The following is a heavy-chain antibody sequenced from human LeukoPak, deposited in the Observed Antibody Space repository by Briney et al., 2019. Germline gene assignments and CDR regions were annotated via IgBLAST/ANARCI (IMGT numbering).Heavy chain of an antibody. J-gene: IGHJ5*02. CDR2: ISVSGDVT. V-gene: IGHV3-23*01. CDR1: EVTFSSYP. CDR3: AKYKVAVPGAFDH. D-gene: IGHD1-1*01. Sequence: GGSLRLSCVGSEVTFSSYPMTWVRQAPGKGLEWVSAISVSGDVTYYADSVKGRFTISRDNSKNTLYLQMNSLRAGDTAVYYCAKYKVAVPGAFDHWGQGTLVTVSS.